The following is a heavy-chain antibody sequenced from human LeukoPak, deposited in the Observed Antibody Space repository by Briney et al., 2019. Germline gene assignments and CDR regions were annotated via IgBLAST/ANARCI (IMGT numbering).Heavy chain of an antibody. CDR1: GYSISSGYY. CDR2: IYHSGST. J-gene: IGHJ5*02. V-gene: IGHV4-38-2*01. CDR3: ARPIKTYYDYWSGRGAHDWFDL. Sequence: TSETLSLTCAVSGYSISSGYYWGWIPQPPGKGLEWIGSIYHSGSTYYNPSLKSRVTISVDTSKNQFSLRLSSATGAATAVCSCARPIKTYYDYWSGRGAHDWFDLGGEGTVVTVFS. D-gene: IGHD3-3*01.